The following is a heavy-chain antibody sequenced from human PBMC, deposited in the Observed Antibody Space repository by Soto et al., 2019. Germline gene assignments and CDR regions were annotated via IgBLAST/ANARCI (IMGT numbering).Heavy chain of an antibody. Sequence: QVQLVQSGAEVKKPGSSVKVSCKASGGTFSSYAISWVRQAPGQGLEWMGGIIPIFGTANYAQKFQGRVTITADESASTAYMELISLRSEDTAVYYCAKQLTRRMDYYYGMDVWGQGTTVTVSS. V-gene: IGHV1-69*12. D-gene: IGHD6-13*01. CDR1: GGTFSSYA. J-gene: IGHJ6*02. CDR2: IIPIFGTA. CDR3: AKQLTRRMDYYYGMDV.